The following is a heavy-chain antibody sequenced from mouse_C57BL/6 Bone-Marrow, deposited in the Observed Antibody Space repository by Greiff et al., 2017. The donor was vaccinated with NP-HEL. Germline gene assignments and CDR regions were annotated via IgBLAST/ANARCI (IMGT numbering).Heavy chain of an antibody. Sequence: LEESGAELVKPGASVKISCKASGYAFSSYWMNWVKQRPGKGLEWIGQIYPGDGDTNYNGKFKGKATLTADKSSSTAYMQLSSLTSEDSAVYFCARYYGSSYYFDYGGQGTTLTVSS. CDR1: GYAFSSYW. V-gene: IGHV1-80*01. CDR3: ARYYGSSYYFDY. D-gene: IGHD1-1*01. CDR2: IYPGDGDT. J-gene: IGHJ2*01.